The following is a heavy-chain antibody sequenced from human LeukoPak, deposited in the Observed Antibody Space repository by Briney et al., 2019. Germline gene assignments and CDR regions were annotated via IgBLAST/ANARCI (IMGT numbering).Heavy chain of an antibody. CDR1: GFTFSDYT. CDR2: ISLSSDFI. J-gene: IGHJ6*02. Sequence: GGSLRLSCVVSGFTFSDYTINWVRQAPGKGLEWVSSISLSSDFIYYADSLQGRFTISRDNAKTPVYLQMNGLTADDTAVYYCGRAMDVWGQGTTVTVSS. V-gene: IGHV3-21*01. CDR3: GRAMDV.